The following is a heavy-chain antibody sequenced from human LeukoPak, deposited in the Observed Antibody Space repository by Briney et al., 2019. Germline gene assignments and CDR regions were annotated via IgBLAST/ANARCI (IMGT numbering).Heavy chain of an antibody. Sequence: SCKASGYTFGDYAMSWFRQAPGKGLEWVGFIRSKAYGGTTEYAASVKGRFTISRDDSKGIAYLQMNSLKTEDTAVYYCTRAGIGYCSSTSCPSRPYFDYWGQGTLVTVSS. D-gene: IGHD2-2*01. CDR2: IRSKAYGGTT. CDR3: TRAGIGYCSSTSCPSRPYFDY. V-gene: IGHV3-49*03. J-gene: IGHJ4*02. CDR1: GYTFGDYA.